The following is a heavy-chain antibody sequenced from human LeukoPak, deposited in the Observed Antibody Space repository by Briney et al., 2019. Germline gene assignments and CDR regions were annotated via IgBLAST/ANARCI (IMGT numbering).Heavy chain of an antibody. CDR1: GFTFSSYS. V-gene: IGHV3-21*04. CDR2: ISSSSSYI. J-gene: IGHJ4*02. CDR3: AKDFRIGYSAHFDY. D-gene: IGHD2-21*01. Sequence: GGSLRLSCAASGFTFSSYSMNWVRQAPGKGLEWVSSISSSSSYIYYADSVKGRFTISRDNAKNSLYLQMDSLRGEDTAVYYCAKDFRIGYSAHFDYWGQGALVAVSS.